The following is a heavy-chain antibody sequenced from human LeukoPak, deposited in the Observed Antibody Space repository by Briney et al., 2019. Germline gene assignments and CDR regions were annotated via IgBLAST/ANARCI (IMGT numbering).Heavy chain of an antibody. D-gene: IGHD6-19*01. CDR2: MNPNSGNT. CDR1: GYTFTSYD. J-gene: IGHJ4*02. CDR3: ARGIAVAASLDY. Sequence: ASVTVSCKASGYTFTSYDINWVRQAAGQGLEWMGWMNPNSGNTGYAQKFQGRVTMTRNTSISTAYMELSSLRSEDTAVYYCARGIAVAASLDYWGQGTLVTVSS. V-gene: IGHV1-8*01.